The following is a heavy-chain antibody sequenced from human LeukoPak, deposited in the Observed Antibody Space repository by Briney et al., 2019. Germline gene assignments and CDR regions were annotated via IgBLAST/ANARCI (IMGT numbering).Heavy chain of an antibody. V-gene: IGHV1-18*04. Sequence: ASGKVSCKASGYMFANYGFRWLGQAPGQGLGGMGWISAYNDETKYAQKFHDRVTMTDYRSTSTVYMELRSLRYDDTAVYYCARDRRGYSAYDGEGFDYWGQGTLVTVSS. CDR2: ISAYNDET. CDR3: ARDRRGYSAYDGEGFDY. CDR1: GYMFANYG. J-gene: IGHJ4*02. D-gene: IGHD5-12*01.